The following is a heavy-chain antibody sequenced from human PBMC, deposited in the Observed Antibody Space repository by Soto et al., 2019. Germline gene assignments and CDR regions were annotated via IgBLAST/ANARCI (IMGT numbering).Heavy chain of an antibody. J-gene: IGHJ4*02. CDR3: ARDETHHLDY. V-gene: IGHV1-18*04. CDR2: ITPYNGDT. CDR1: GYTFTTYS. Sequence: GASVKVSCKASGYTFTTYSYSWVRQAPGQGLEWMGWITPYNGDTHYAQKFQGRVTMTTDTSTSTAYMELRSLRSDDTAVYYCARDETHHLDYWGQGALVTVSS.